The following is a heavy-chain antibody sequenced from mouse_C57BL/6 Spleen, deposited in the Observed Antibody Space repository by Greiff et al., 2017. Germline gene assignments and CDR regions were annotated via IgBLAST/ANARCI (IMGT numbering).Heavy chain of an antibody. CDR1: GFSLTSYG. J-gene: IGHJ4*01. Sequence: QVQLKQSGPGLVQPSQSLSITCTVSGFSLTSYGVHWVRQSPGKGLEWLGVICSGGSTDYNAAFISRLSISKDNSKSQVFFKMNSLQADDTAIYYCARDSKGFAMDVWGQGTSVTVSS. CDR2: ICSGGST. CDR3: ARDSKGFAMDV. V-gene: IGHV2-2*01. D-gene: IGHD2-5*01.